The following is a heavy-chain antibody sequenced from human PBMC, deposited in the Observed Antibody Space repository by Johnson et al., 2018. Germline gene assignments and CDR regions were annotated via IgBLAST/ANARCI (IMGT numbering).Heavy chain of an antibody. D-gene: IGHD3-22*01. CDR3: ARASSGYKDAFDI. J-gene: IGHJ3*02. CDR1: GFTFSSYA. CDR2: ISYHGTTT. V-gene: IGHV3-30-3*01. Sequence: QVQLVESGGGVVQXGRSLRLXCAASGFTFSSYAMHWVRPAPGKGLEWVAVISYHGTTTYYADSVKGRFTISRDNSKNTLYLQRKSLRAEETAVYYGARASSGYKDAFDIWGQGTMFTVSS.